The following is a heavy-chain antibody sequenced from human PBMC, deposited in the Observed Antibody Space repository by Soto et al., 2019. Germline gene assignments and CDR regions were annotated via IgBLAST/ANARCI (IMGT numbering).Heavy chain of an antibody. Sequence: GGSLRLSCAASGFTFSDYWMSWVRQAPGKGLEWVANIRQDGSDKNYVDSVKGRFTISRDNAKNSLYLQMNGLRAEDTAVYFCARDRLRKSGFDPWGQGTLVTVSS. CDR1: GFTFSDYW. V-gene: IGHV3-7*01. D-gene: IGHD4-17*01. CDR2: IRQDGSDK. J-gene: IGHJ5*02. CDR3: ARDRLRKSGFDP.